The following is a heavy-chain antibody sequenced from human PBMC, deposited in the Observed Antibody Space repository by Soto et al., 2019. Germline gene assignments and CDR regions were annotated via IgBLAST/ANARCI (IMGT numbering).Heavy chain of an antibody. Sequence: EVQILESGGGLVQPGGSLRLSCAASGFTFSSYAMYWVRQAPGKGLAWVSGISDSGTGTDYADSVKGRFTISRDNSKNTVYLQMKSMRAEDTAVYYCAKDHTVVIRDAFDIWGQGTMVNVSS. CDR1: GFTFSSYA. V-gene: IGHV3-23*01. CDR2: ISDSGTGT. D-gene: IGHD3-22*01. J-gene: IGHJ3*02. CDR3: AKDHTVVIRDAFDI.